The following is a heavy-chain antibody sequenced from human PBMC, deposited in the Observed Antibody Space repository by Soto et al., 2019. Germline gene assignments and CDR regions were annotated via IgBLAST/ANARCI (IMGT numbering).Heavy chain of an antibody. V-gene: IGHV1-2*04. D-gene: IGHD6-19*01. J-gene: IGHJ4*02. Sequence: GASVKVSCKASGYTFTGYYMHWVRQAPGQGLEWMGWINPNSGGTNYAQKFQGWVTMTRDTSISTAYMELSRLRSDDTAVYYCARAPLDETVAGTNFDYWGQRTLVTVSS. CDR2: INPNSGGT. CDR1: GYTFTGYY. CDR3: ARAPLDETVAGTNFDY.